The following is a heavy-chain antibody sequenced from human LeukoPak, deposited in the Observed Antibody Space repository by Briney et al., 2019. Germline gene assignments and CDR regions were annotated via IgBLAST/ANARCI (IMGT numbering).Heavy chain of an antibody. CDR2: ISYSGPHM. D-gene: IGHD4-17*01. CDR3: ASNDYRDEGIDS. V-gene: IGHV3-21*01. CDR1: GFAFSRYS. Sequence: PGGSLRLSCAASGFAFSRYSMNWVRQAPGKGLEWVSSISYSGPHMFYADSVRGRFTISRDNAENSLFLQVNSLRAEDTAVYFCASNDYRDEGIDSWGQGTLVTVSS. J-gene: IGHJ4*02.